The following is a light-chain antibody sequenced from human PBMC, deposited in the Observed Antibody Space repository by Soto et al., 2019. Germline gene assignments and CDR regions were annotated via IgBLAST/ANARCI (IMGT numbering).Light chain of an antibody. Sequence: AIHMTQSPSSLSASVGDRVTITCRASRVIRDELVWFQQKPGKAPKLLIYRASSLKSGVPTRFSGSGSGTDFTLTISNLQPEDFATYYCLQSNDYPRTFGPGTQVEI. V-gene: IGKV1-6*01. J-gene: IGKJ1*01. CDR2: RAS. CDR3: LQSNDYPRT. CDR1: RVIRDE.